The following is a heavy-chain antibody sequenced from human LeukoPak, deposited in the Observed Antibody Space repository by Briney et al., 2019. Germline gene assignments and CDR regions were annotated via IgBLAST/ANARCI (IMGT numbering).Heavy chain of an antibody. CDR2: IDGDGTEK. J-gene: IGHJ4*02. Sequence: GGSLRLSCAASGFTFRSYGMSWVRQAPGKGLEWVAGIDGDGTEKYYVESVKGRFTISRDNAKKSVYLQMNSLRADDTAVYYCARAITVVDSYWGQGTLVTVSS. V-gene: IGHV3-7*01. CDR3: ARAITVVDSY. D-gene: IGHD2-2*01. CDR1: GFTFRSYG.